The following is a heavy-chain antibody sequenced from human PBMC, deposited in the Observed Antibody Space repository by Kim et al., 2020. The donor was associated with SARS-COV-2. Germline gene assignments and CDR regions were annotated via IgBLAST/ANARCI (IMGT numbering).Heavy chain of an antibody. J-gene: IGHJ4*02. D-gene: IGHD3-10*01. Sequence: GGSLRLSCAASGFAFSSFAMSWVRQSPGKGLEWVSFINSLGDSTYYSDSVKGRFVVSRDSFTNTVYLQMNSLRAEDTAVYYCTKCSYSDSGSLDFWGQGT. CDR3: TKCSYSDSGSLDF. V-gene: IGHV3-23*01. CDR2: INSLGDST. CDR1: GFAFSSFA.